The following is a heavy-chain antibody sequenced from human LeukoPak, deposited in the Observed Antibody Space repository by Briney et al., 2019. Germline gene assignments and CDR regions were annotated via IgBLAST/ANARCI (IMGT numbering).Heavy chain of an antibody. Sequence: PSETLSLTCAVYGGSFSGYYWSWIRQPPGKGLEWIGEIHHNGSTNYNPSLKSRVTISVGTSKNQFSLKLSSVTAADTAVYYCARGWGGYSGSTSSDYWGQGTLVTVSS. CDR1: GGSFSGYY. CDR2: IHHNGST. J-gene: IGHJ4*02. CDR3: ARGWGGYSGSTSSDY. V-gene: IGHV4-34*01. D-gene: IGHD2-2*01.